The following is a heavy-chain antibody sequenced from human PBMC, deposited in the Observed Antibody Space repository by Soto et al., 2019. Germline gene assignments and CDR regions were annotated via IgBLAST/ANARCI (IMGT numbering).Heavy chain of an antibody. J-gene: IGHJ4*02. D-gene: IGHD3-22*01. Sequence: EVQLVESGGGLVQPGGSLRLSCAASGFSFSDYYINWVRQAPGKGLEWVGRTRNKASSYTTDYAAFVKGRFTISRDDSKNWIYLQMNSLKTEDTAVYYCAREGSSSGPDYEYWCQGTLVTISS. CDR1: GFSFSDYY. CDR3: AREGSSSGPDYEY. CDR2: TRNKASSYTT. V-gene: IGHV3-72*01.